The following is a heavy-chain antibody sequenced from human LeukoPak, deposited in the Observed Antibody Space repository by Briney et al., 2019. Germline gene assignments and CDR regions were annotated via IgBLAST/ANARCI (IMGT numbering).Heavy chain of an antibody. Sequence: GGSLRLSCAASGFTFSSYGITWVRQAPGKGLEWVSTISATGGSTYYADSVKGRFTISSDNSKDTLYLQMNSLRAEDTAVCYCAKGGYSSGWRNYFDYWGQGTLVTVSS. CDR3: AKGGYSSGWRNYFDY. V-gene: IGHV3-23*01. CDR1: GFTFSSYG. D-gene: IGHD6-19*01. J-gene: IGHJ4*02. CDR2: ISATGGST.